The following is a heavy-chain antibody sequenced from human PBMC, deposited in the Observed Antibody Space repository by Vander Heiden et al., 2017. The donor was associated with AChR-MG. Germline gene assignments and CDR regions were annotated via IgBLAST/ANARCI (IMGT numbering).Heavy chain of an antibody. V-gene: IGHV1-69*01. D-gene: IGHD4-17*01. CDR3: ARGLVYPGDYPYFDY. J-gene: IGHJ4*02. CDR2: IIPIFGTA. Sequence: QVQLVQSGAEVKKPGSSVKVSCKASGGPFRSYAISWVRQAPGQGLEWMGGIIPIFGTANYAQKVQGRVTITADESTSTAYMELSSLRSEDTAVYYCARGLVYPGDYPYFDYWGQGTLVTVSS. CDR1: GGPFRSYA.